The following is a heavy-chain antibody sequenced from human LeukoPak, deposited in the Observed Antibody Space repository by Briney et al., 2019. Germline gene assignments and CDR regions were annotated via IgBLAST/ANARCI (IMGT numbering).Heavy chain of an antibody. Sequence: GGSLRLSCAASGFTVSSNYMSWVRQAPGKGLEWVSVIYSGSTTYYADSVKGRFTISRDNSKNTLFLQMNSLRAEDTAVYYCARELVVTAGDHYYYGMDVWGQGTTVTVSS. CDR1: GFTVSSNY. J-gene: IGHJ6*02. CDR3: ARELVVTAGDHYYYGMDV. V-gene: IGHV3-53*01. CDR2: IYSGSTT. D-gene: IGHD2-8*02.